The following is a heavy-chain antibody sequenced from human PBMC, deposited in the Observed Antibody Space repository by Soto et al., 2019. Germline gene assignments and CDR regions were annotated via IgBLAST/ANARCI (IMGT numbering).Heavy chain of an antibody. CDR3: AHAYGGRSLY. D-gene: IGHD1-26*01. Sequence: KESGPTLVKPTQTLTLTCTFSGFSLTTDRVGVGWIRQPPREALEWLAVIYWDDSKTYRPSLESRLTITKDTSKNQVALTMTNMDSLDTATYYCAHAYGGRSLYWGQGTLVTVSS. J-gene: IGHJ4*02. CDR1: GFSLTTDRVG. CDR2: IYWDDSK. V-gene: IGHV2-5*02.